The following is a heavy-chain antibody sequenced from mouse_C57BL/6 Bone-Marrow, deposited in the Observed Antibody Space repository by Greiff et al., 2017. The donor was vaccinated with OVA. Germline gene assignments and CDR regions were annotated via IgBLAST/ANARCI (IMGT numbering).Heavy chain of an antibody. J-gene: IGHJ3*01. D-gene: IGHD2-3*01. Sequence: VQLQQPGAELVKPGASVKLSCKASGYTFTSYWMHWVKQRPGQGLEWIGMIHPNSGSTNYNEKFKSKATLTVDKSSSTAYMQLSSLTSEDSAVYDCERQDDGYSFFAYWGQGTLVTVAA. V-gene: IGHV1-64*01. CDR1: GYTFTSYW. CDR2: IHPNSGST. CDR3: ERQDDGYSFFAY.